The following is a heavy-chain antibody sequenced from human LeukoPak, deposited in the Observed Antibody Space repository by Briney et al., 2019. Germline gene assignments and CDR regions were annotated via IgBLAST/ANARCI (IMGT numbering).Heavy chain of an antibody. J-gene: IGHJ4*02. V-gene: IGHV4-39*01. Sequence: SETLSLTCTVSGGSISSSSYYWGWIRQPPGKGLEWIGSIYYSGSTYYNPSLKSRVTISVDTSKNQFSLKLSSVTAADTAVYYCARRSLYYYDSSGYYYFDYWGQGTLVTVSS. CDR1: GGSISSSSYY. CDR2: IYYSGST. D-gene: IGHD3-22*01. CDR3: ARRSLYYYDSSGYYYFDY.